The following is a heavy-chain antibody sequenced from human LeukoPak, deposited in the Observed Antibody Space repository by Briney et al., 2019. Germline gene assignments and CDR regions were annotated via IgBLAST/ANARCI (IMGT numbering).Heavy chain of an antibody. CDR3: ARALLSHAFDI. CDR1: GGSISSHY. V-gene: IGHV4-59*11. J-gene: IGHJ3*02. D-gene: IGHD2-15*01. Sequence: SETLSLTCTVSGGSISSHYWSWIRQPPGKGQEWIGYIYYSGSTNYNPSLKSRVTISVDTSKNQFSLKLSSVTAADTAVYYCARALLSHAFDIWGQGTMVTVSS. CDR2: IYYSGST.